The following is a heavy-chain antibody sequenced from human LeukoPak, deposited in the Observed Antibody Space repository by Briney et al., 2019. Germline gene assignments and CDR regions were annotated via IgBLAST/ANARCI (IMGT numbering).Heavy chain of an antibody. CDR2: MSGSGDTT. Sequence: GGSLRLSCAASGFTFSSYAMSWVRQAPGTGLEWVSVMSGSGDTTYYADSVKGRFTISRDNSKNTLYLQMNSLRAEDTAVYYCAKDPFVEARSLWFDPWGQGTLVTVSS. V-gene: IGHV3-23*01. CDR1: GFTFSSYA. CDR3: AKDPFVEARSLWFDP. J-gene: IGHJ5*02. D-gene: IGHD1-26*01.